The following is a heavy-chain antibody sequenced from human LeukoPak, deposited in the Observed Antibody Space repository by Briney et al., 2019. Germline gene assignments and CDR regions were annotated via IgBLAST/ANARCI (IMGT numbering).Heavy chain of an antibody. CDR1: GFTFSSYG. D-gene: IGHD2-15*01. CDR2: IRFDGSKT. Sequence: GGSLRLSCAASGFTFSSYGMHWVRQAPGKGLEWVAFIRFDGSKTFYADSVQGRFTISRDTSKNTVYLQMNSLKVEDTAVYYCAKDQDLYCSGGSCFSTLDYWGQGTLVTVSS. V-gene: IGHV3-30*02. CDR3: AKDQDLYCSGGSCFSTLDY. J-gene: IGHJ4*02.